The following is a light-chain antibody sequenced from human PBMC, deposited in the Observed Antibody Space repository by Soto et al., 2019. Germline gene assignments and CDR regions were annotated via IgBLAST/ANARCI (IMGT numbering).Light chain of an antibody. CDR1: QSVSSN. Sequence: EIVMTQSPATLSVSPGERATLSCRASQSVSSNLAWYQQKPGQAPRLLIYGASTRATGIPARFSGSGSGTEFNLTISSLQSEDFAVYYCQQYTVFGGGTKVEIK. CDR2: GAS. V-gene: IGKV3-15*01. CDR3: QQYTV. J-gene: IGKJ4*01.